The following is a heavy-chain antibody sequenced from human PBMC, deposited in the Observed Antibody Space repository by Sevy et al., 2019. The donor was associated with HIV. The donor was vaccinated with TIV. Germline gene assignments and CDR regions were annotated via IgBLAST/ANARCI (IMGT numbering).Heavy chain of an antibody. CDR1: GKKVTQLA. V-gene: IGHV1-24*01. Sequence: ASVKVSCKVSGKKVTQLAMHWVRQAPGKGLEWMATFDPEDGETFYAQNFQGRVTMTEDTSRDTANMELSSLRSEDAAVYYCATTKDYYESSGSPFDDWGQGTLVTVSS. CDR2: FDPEDGET. CDR3: ATTKDYYESSGSPFDD. D-gene: IGHD3-22*01. J-gene: IGHJ4*02.